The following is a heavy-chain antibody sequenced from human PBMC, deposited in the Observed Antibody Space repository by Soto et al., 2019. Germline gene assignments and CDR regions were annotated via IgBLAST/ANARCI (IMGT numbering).Heavy chain of an antibody. V-gene: IGHV4-39*01. CDR2: IYYSGST. CDR3: ARSSGPSLAPFDY. Sequence: PSETLSLTCTVSGGSISSSSYYWGWIRQPPGKGLEWIGSIYYSGSTYYNPSLKSRVTISVDTSKNQFSLKLSSVTAADTAVYYCARSSGPSLAPFDYWGQGTLVTVSS. CDR1: GGSISSSSYY. D-gene: IGHD3-3*01. J-gene: IGHJ4*02.